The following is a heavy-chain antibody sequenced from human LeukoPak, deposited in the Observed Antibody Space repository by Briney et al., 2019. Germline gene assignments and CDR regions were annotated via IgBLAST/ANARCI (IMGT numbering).Heavy chain of an antibody. J-gene: IGHJ1*01. V-gene: IGHV3-23*01. CDR3: AKRLPTGAGGGFQH. Sequence: GSLRLSCAASGFTFSSYVMSWVRQAPGRGLEWVSAISGSGGDTYYAGSVKGRVTISRDNSKSTLYLQMNSLRAEDTAVYYCAKRLPTGAGGGFQHWGQGALVTVSS. D-gene: IGHD4-11*01. CDR1: GFTFSSYV. CDR2: ISGSGGDT.